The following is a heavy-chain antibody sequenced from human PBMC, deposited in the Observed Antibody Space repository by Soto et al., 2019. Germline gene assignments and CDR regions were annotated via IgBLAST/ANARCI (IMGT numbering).Heavy chain of an antibody. CDR1: GFTFSSYA. D-gene: IGHD6-6*01. CDR3: ARDRGAARPVYYYYYGMDV. J-gene: IGHJ6*02. Sequence: GGSLRLSCAASGFTFSSYAMHWVRQAPGKGLEWVAVISYDGSNKYYADSVKGRFTISRDNSKNTLYLQMNSLRAEDTAVYYCARDRGAARPVYYYYYGMDVWGQGTTVTVSS. CDR2: ISYDGSNK. V-gene: IGHV3-30-3*01.